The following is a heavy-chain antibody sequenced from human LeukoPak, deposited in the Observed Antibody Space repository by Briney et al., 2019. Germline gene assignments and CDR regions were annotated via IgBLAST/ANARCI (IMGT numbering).Heavy chain of an antibody. CDR3: AKSRVATAIRGPCDY. V-gene: IGHV1-69*04. D-gene: IGHD2-21*02. CDR2: ITPILGIA. CDR1: GGTFSSYA. Sequence: SVKVSCKASGGTFSSYAISWVRQAPGQGLEWMGRITPILGIANYAQKFQGRVTITADKSTSTAYMELSSLRAEDTAVYYCAKSRVATAIRGPCDYWGQGTLVTVS. J-gene: IGHJ4*02.